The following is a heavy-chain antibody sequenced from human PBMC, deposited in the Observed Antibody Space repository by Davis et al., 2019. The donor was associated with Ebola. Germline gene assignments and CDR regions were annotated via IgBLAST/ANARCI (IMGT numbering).Heavy chain of an antibody. J-gene: IGHJ4*02. CDR1: GYTLTELS. CDR3: ARGTPTTQETLGS. Sequence: ASVKVSCKVSGYTLTELSMHWVRQAPGKGLEWMGGFDPEDGETIYAQKFQGRVTITRDTSASTAYMELSGLRSEDTAVFFCARGTPTTQETLGSWGQGTLVTVSS. D-gene: IGHD1-1*01. V-gene: IGHV1-24*01. CDR2: FDPEDGET.